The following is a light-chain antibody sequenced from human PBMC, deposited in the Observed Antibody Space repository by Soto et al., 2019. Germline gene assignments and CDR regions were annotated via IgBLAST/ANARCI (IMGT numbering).Light chain of an antibody. CDR1: SSDIGSYRY. CDR3: SSYTTSSTSV. CDR2: EAT. J-gene: IGLJ1*01. V-gene: IGLV2-14*01. Sequence: QSALTQPRSVSGSPGQSVTVSCIGTSSDIGSYRYVSWYQQYPGKVPKLIIYEATNRPSGISSRFSGSKSGNTASLTISGLQAEDEADYYCSSYTTSSTSVFGTGTKVTVL.